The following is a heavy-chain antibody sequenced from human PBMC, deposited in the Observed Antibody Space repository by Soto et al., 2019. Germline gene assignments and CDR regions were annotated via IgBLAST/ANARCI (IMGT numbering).Heavy chain of an antibody. CDR3: AKSLSGGSYCYYMYV. CDR1: GFTFSSYA. Sequence: GGSLRLYCAASGFTFSSYAMSWVRQAPGKGLEWVSAISGSGGSTYYADSVKGRFTISRDNSKNTLYLQMNSLRAEDTAVYYCAKSLSGGSYCYYMYVWGKGTTVTVSS. CDR2: ISGSGGST. V-gene: IGHV3-23*01. J-gene: IGHJ6*03. D-gene: IGHD3-10*01.